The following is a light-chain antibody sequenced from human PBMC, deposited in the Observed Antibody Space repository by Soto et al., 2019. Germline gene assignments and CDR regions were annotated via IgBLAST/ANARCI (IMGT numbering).Light chain of an antibody. CDR2: EVN. Sequence: QSVLTQPASVSGSPRQSITISCTGASSDVGGYTYVSWYQQHPGKAPKLMIYEVNNRPSGVSNRFSGSKSGNTASLTISGLQAEDEADYYCCSYGSDNTYLFGTGTKVTVL. V-gene: IGLV2-14*01. CDR1: SSDVGGYTY. J-gene: IGLJ1*01. CDR3: CSYGSDNTYL.